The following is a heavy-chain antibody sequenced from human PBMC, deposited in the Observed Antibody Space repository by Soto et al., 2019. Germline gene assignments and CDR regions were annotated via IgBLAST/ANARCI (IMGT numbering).Heavy chain of an antibody. J-gene: IGHJ6*03. D-gene: IGHD3-10*01. CDR3: ARGLILWFGELSRRGGYYYYMDV. CDR1: GGSLSGYQ. V-gene: IGHV4-34*01. CDR2: INDSGNI. Sequence: QVQLQQWGAGLLKPSETLSLTCAVYGGSLSGYQWSWVRQTPGKGLEGIGEINDSGNINYNPSLKSRVTIFIDTPKKQISLKLSSVTAADSAVYYCARGLILWFGELSRRGGYYYYMDVWGKGTTVTVSS.